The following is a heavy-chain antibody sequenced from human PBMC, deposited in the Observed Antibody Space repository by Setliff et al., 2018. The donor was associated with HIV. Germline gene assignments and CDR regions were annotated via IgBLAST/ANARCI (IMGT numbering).Heavy chain of an antibody. CDR2: INPSGGST. J-gene: IGHJ6*03. CDR1: GYTFTTYY. D-gene: IGHD3-3*01. CDR3: ARDGYYNFWSGYGYYYYYMDV. V-gene: IGHV1-46*01. Sequence: GASVKVSCKASGYTFTTYYMHWVRQAPGQGLQWMGIINPSGGSTTYAQEFQGRVTMTRDTSTTTIFMELSSLRSEDTAVYYCARDGYYNFWSGYGYYYYYMDVWGKGTTVTVSS.